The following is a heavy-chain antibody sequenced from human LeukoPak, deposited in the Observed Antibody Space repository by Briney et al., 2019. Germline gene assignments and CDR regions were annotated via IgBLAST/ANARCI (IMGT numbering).Heavy chain of an antibody. Sequence: GGSLRLSCAASGLTFSSYSMNWVRQAPGKGLEWVSYISSSSSTIYYADSVKGRFTISRDNAKNSLYLQMNSLRDEDTAVYYCARDPATIFGVVIKRRDAFDIWGQGTMVTVSS. CDR2: ISSSSSTI. D-gene: IGHD3-3*01. CDR1: GLTFSSYS. CDR3: ARDPATIFGVVIKRRDAFDI. J-gene: IGHJ3*02. V-gene: IGHV3-48*02.